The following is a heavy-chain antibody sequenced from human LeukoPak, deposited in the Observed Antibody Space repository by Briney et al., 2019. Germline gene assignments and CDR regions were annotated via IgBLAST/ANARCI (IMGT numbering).Heavy chain of an antibody. D-gene: IGHD2-2*01. Sequence: ASVKVSCKASGYTFTGYYMHWVRQAPGQGLEWMGWINPNSGGTNYAQKFQGRVTMTRDTSISTAYMELSRLRSDDTAVYYCARDLYQRYCSSTSCPRYFQHWGQGTLVTVSS. V-gene: IGHV1-2*02. CDR2: INPNSGGT. CDR3: ARDLYQRYCSSTSCPRYFQH. J-gene: IGHJ1*01. CDR1: GYTFTGYY.